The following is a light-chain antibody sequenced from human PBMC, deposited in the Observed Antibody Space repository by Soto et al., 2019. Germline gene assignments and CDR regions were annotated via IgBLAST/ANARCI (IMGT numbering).Light chain of an antibody. CDR1: QAIGND. J-gene: IGKJ4*01. CDR3: LQHNSYPRA. V-gene: IGKV1-17*01. Sequence: GDRVTITCRASQAIGNDLGWYQQRPGKAPNRLIYAASRLQSGVSSRFSGSGSGTEFTPTISSLQPEDFATYYCLQHNSYPRAFGAGTRVEIK. CDR2: AAS.